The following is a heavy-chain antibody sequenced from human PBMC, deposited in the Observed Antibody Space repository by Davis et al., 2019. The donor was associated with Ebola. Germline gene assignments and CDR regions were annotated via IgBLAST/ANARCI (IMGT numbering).Heavy chain of an antibody. CDR3: ARDIPPGDY. D-gene: IGHD2-21*01. Sequence: PSETLSLTCTVSGGSISSHYWSWIRQPPGKGLEWIGYIYYSGSTNYNPSLKSRVTISVDTSKNQFSLKLSSVTAADTAVYYCARDIPPGDYWGQGTLVTVSS. CDR1: GGSISSHY. V-gene: IGHV4-59*11. J-gene: IGHJ4*02. CDR2: IYYSGST.